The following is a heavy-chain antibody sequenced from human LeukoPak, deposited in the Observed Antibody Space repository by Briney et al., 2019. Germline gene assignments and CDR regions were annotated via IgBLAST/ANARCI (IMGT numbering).Heavy chain of an antibody. V-gene: IGHV4-59*01. D-gene: IGHD6-13*01. J-gene: IGHJ6*03. CDR1: GGSMSSFC. CDR2: XXSXXXX. CDR3: ARDQNSWSXRFYSYMDV. Sequence: PSETLXLTCTVSGGSMSSFCWXXXXQTSGKGLXXXXXXXSXXXXXXNPALRSRVTXXXXXSKNEFSLKLRSVTAADTVIYYCARDQNSWSXRFYSYMDVWGKGTTVTVSS.